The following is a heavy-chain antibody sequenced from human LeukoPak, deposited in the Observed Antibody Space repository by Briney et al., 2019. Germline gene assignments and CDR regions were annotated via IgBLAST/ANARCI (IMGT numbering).Heavy chain of an antibody. CDR2: ISSSGGST. Sequence: GGSLRLLCAASGFPFSTYAMHWVRQAPGKGLEYVSAISSSGGSTFHANSVKGRFTISRDNLKNTLYLQMGSLRAEDMALYYCVRRAPGFSSGWLDYWGQGTLVTVSS. CDR3: VRRAPGFSSGWLDY. V-gene: IGHV3-64*01. D-gene: IGHD6-19*01. J-gene: IGHJ4*02. CDR1: GFPFSTYA.